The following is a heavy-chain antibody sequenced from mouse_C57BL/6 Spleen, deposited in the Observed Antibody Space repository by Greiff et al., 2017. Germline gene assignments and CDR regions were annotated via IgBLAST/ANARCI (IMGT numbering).Heavy chain of an antibody. Sequence: QVQLKQPGAELVMPGASVKLSCKASGYTFTSYWMHWVKQRPGQGLEWIGEIDPSDSYTNYNQKFKGKSTLTVDKSSSTAYMQLSSLTSEDSAVYYCARGNCFDYWGQGTTLTVSS. V-gene: IGHV1-69*01. CDR1: GYTFTSYW. CDR3: ARGNCFDY. CDR2: IDPSDSYT. J-gene: IGHJ2*01.